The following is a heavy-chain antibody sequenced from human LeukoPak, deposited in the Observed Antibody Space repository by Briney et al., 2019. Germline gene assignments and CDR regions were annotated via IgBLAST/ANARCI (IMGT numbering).Heavy chain of an antibody. CDR1: GLTFSSYA. V-gene: IGHV3-23*01. D-gene: IGHD2/OR15-2a*01. J-gene: IGHJ4*02. CDR2: ISGSSGST. CDR3: ANPGGYYRRLFYYFDY. Sequence: GGSLRPSCAASGLTFSSYAMSWVRQTPGKGLEWVSAISGSSGSTYYADSVKGRFTISRDNSKNTLYLQMNSLRAEDTAVYYCANPGGYYRRLFYYFDYWGQGTLVTVSS.